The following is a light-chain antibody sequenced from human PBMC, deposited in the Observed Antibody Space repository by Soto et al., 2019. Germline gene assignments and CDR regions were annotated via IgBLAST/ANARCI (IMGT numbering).Light chain of an antibody. V-gene: IGLV2-8*01. J-gene: IGLJ1*01. Sequence: QTVVTQPPSASGSPGQSVTISCTGTSSDVGGYNFVSWYQQHPGKAAKLMIYEVSKRPSGVPDRFSGSKSGNTASLTVSGLQADDEAVYYCSSYAASNKGFVFGAGTKLTVL. CDR1: SSDVGGYNF. CDR3: SSYAASNKGFV. CDR2: EVS.